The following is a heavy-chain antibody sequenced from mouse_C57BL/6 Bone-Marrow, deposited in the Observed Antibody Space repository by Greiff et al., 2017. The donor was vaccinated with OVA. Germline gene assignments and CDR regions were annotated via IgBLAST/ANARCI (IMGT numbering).Heavy chain of an antibody. CDR3: ARSGYYGSSYYYFDY. J-gene: IGHJ2*01. V-gene: IGHV1-50*01. Sequence: VQLQQPGAELVKPGASVKLSCKASGYTFTSYWMQWVKQRPGQGLEWIGEIDPSDSYTNYNQKFKGKATLTVDTSSSTAYMQLSSLTSEDSAVYYCARSGYYGSSYYYFDYWGQGTTLTVSS. CDR1: GYTFTSYW. D-gene: IGHD1-1*01. CDR2: IDPSDSYT.